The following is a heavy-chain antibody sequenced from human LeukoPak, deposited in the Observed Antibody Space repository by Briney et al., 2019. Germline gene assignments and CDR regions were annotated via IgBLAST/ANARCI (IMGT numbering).Heavy chain of an antibody. V-gene: IGHV1-69*04. CDR3: ARYSGDSSGYYYPFDAFDI. CDR2: IIPILGIA. D-gene: IGHD3-22*01. CDR1: GGTFSSYA. J-gene: IGHJ3*02. Sequence: SVKVSCKASGGTFSSYAISWVRQAPGQGLEWMGRIIPILGIANYAQKFQGRVTITADKSTSTAYMELSSLRSEDTAMYYCARYSGDSSGYYYPFDAFDIWGQGTMVTVPS.